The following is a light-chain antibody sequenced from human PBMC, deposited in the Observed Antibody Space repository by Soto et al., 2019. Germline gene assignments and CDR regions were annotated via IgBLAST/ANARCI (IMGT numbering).Light chain of an antibody. J-gene: IGLJ1*01. CDR1: SSDVGGYNY. CDR2: DVS. V-gene: IGLV2-14*01. Sequence: QSVLTQPASVSGSPGQSITISCTGTSSDVGGYNYVSWYQQHPGKAPKLMIYDVSNRPSGVSNRFSGSKSGNTASLTISGLQAEDAADYYCSSYTSSSTFFGTGTKLTVL. CDR3: SSYTSSSTF.